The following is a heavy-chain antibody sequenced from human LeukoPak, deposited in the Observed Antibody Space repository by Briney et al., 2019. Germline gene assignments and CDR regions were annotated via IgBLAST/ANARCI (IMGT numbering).Heavy chain of an antibody. J-gene: IGHJ4*02. Sequence: GGSLRLSCAASGFTFSSYSMNWVRQAPGKGLEWVSSISSSSYIYYADSVKGRFTISRDNAKNSLYLQMNSLRAEDTAVYYCASFGSGSAFDYWGQGTLVTVSS. D-gene: IGHD3-22*01. CDR3: ASFGSGSAFDY. V-gene: IGHV3-21*01. CDR1: GFTFSSYS. CDR2: ISSSSYI.